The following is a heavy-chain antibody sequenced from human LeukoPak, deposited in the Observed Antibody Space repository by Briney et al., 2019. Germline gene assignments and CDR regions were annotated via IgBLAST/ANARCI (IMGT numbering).Heavy chain of an antibody. CDR3: ANPEMPGVATALDY. CDR1: GGTFSSYA. Sequence: ASVKVSCKASGGTFSSYAISWVRQAPGQGLEWMGGIIPIFGTANYAQKFQGRVTITADESTSTAYMELSSLRAEDTAIYYCANPEMPGVATALDYWGQGPLVTVSS. CDR2: IIPIFGTA. V-gene: IGHV1-69*13. J-gene: IGHJ4*02. D-gene: IGHD5-12*01.